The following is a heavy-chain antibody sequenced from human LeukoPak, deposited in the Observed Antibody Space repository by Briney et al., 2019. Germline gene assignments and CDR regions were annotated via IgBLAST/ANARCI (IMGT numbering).Heavy chain of an antibody. CDR3: AKDNGYCTSASCYNSYFDY. CDR2: IQYDGGNK. D-gene: IGHD2-2*03. J-gene: IGHJ4*02. V-gene: IGHV3-30*02. Sequence: GGSLRLSCAASGFTFSSYAMHWVRQAPGKGLQWVAFIQYDGGNKDYADSVKGRFTTSRDNSKSTLLLQMHSLRAEDTAVYYCAKDNGYCTSASCYNSYFDYWGQGTLVTVSS. CDR1: GFTFSSYA.